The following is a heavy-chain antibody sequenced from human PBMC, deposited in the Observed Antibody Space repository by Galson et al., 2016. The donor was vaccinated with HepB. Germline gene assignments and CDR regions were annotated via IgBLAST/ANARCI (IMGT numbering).Heavy chain of an antibody. V-gene: IGHV4-34*01. CDR3: ASTRIQIWLRAFDD. CDR1: GGSFSDYS. CDR2: INHSGRT. D-gene: IGHD5-18*01. Sequence: SETLSLTCAVYGGSFSDYSWSWIRQSPGRGLEWIGEINHSGRTDYNPSLVSRVTVSVDTSKNQVSLRLTSVTAADTAIYYCASTRIQIWLRAFDDWGQGTLVTVSS. J-gene: IGHJ4*02.